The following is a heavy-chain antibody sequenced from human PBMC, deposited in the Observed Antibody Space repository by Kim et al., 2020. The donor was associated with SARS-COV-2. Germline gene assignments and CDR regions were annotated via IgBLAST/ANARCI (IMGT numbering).Heavy chain of an antibody. D-gene: IGHD3-10*01. CDR1: GYTFTSYD. V-gene: IGHV1-8*01. J-gene: IGHJ2*01. Sequence: ASVKVSCKASGYTFTSYDINWVRQATGQGLEWMGWMNPNSGNTGYAQKFQGRVTMTRNTSISTAYMELSSLRSEDTAVYYCARVLAQKSNMVRGVYWYFDLWGRGTLVTVSS. CDR2: MNPNSGNT. CDR3: ARVLAQKSNMVRGVYWYFDL.